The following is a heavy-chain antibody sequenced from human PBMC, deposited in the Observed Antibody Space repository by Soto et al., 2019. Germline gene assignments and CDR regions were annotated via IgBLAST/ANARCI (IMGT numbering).Heavy chain of an antibody. CDR2: IIPIFGTA. Sequence: QVQLVQSGAEVKKPGSSVKVSCKTSGGTFSTYSIVWVRQAPGEGLEWMGVIIPIFGTANYAQKFQDRVTITADKSTNTAFMERSSLKSEDTAMYYCASSSGNNYGVGTNYYFDYGGQGTLVTVSS. D-gene: IGHD1-26*01. CDR1: GGTFSTYS. CDR3: ASSSGNNYGVGTNYYFDY. J-gene: IGHJ4*02. V-gene: IGHV1-69*06.